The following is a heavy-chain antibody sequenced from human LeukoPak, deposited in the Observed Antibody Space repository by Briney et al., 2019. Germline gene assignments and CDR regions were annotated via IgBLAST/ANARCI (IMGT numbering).Heavy chain of an antibody. D-gene: IGHD4/OR15-4a*01. CDR2: MNPNSGGT. Sequence: ASVKVSCKASGYTFPGYYMHWVRQAPGQGLEWVGWMNPNSGGTNYAQNFQGRVTITSDTSITTAYMELSRLRSDDTAVYNCARDTPGTLTDYWGQGTLVTVSS. CDR1: GYTFPGYY. V-gene: IGHV1-2*02. J-gene: IGHJ4*02. CDR3: ARDTPGTLTDY.